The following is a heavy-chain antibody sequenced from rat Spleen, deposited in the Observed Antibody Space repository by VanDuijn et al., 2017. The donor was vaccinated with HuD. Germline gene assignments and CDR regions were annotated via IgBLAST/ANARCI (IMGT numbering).Heavy chain of an antibody. Sequence: QVQLEESGPGLVQTSQNLSLTCTVSGFSLSSYGVIWVRQPPGKGLGWMGVIWGNGNTNYNSVFKSRLSISRDTSKSQVYLKMNSLQTEDTATYYCARGDFSSPRGGCWGQGVMVTVSS. J-gene: IGHJ2*01. D-gene: IGHD1-8*01. CDR3: ARGDFSSPRGGC. CDR1: GFSLSSYG. CDR2: IWGNGNT. V-gene: IGHV2-13*01.